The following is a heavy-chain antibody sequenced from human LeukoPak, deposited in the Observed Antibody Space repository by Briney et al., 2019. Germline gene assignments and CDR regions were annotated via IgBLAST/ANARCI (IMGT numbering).Heavy chain of an antibody. Sequence: PGGSLRLSCAASGFTFSNAWMCWVRQAPGKGLEWVGRIKSKTDGGTTDYAAPVKGRFTISRDDSKNTLYLQMNSLKTEDTAVYYCTTDTTKAPYYDFWSGYNPLHYYYYMDVWGKGTTVTVSS. J-gene: IGHJ6*03. CDR2: IKSKTDGGTT. CDR1: GFTFSNAW. D-gene: IGHD3-3*01. V-gene: IGHV3-15*01. CDR3: TTDTTKAPYYDFWSGYNPLHYYYYMDV.